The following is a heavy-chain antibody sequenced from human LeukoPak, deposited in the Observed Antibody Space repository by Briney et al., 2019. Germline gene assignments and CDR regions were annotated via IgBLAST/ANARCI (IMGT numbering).Heavy chain of an antibody. CDR1: GYTFTRYG. CDR3: ARDFFHGHCAGLSCFLLDY. V-gene: IGHV1-18*01. CDR2: ISANDGDT. J-gene: IGHJ4*02. D-gene: IGHD2-15*01. Sequence: SVKVSCKASGYTFTRYGISWVRQAPGQGLEWMGRISANDGDTNSAQKFQDRVTMTTDTSTSTAYMELRSLRSDDTAVYYCARDFFHGHCAGLSCFLLDYWGQGSLVTVSS.